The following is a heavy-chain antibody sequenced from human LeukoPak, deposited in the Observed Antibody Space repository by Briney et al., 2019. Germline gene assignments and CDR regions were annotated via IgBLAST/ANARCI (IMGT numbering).Heavy chain of an antibody. Sequence: SETLSLTCAVYGGSFSGYYWSWIRQPPGKGLEWIGEINHSGSTNYNPSLKSRVTISVDTSKNQFSLKLSSVTAADTAVYYCVRSYDILTGYRTDAFDIWGQGTMVTVSS. CDR2: INHSGST. CDR3: VRSYDILTGYRTDAFDI. V-gene: IGHV4-34*01. CDR1: GGSFSGYY. J-gene: IGHJ3*02. D-gene: IGHD3-9*01.